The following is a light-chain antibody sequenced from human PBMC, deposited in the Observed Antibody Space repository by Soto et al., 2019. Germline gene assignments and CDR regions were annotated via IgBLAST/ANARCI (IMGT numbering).Light chain of an antibody. V-gene: IGKV3-20*01. CDR3: QHSRPLFT. CDR2: GAS. CDR1: QSVSSSY. Sequence: EIVLTQSPGTLSLSPGERATLSCRASQSVSSSYLAWYQQKPGQAPRLLIYGASSRATGIPDRFSGSGSGTDFTLTISRLEPEDFAVYYCQHSRPLFTFGPGTKVDIK. J-gene: IGKJ3*01.